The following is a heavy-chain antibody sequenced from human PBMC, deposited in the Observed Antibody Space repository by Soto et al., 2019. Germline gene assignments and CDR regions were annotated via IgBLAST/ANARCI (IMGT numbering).Heavy chain of an antibody. J-gene: IGHJ4*02. CDR2: VSANGQGI. V-gene: IGHV3-23*01. D-gene: IGHD3-10*01. CDR3: AKDRHYPRDYFHY. Sequence: VGSLRLSCAASGFTFSSSAISWVRQAPGKGLEWVSAVSANGQGIYYADSVRGRFTIPRDNSKNTVFLHMDSLSAEDTAVYYCAKDRHYPRDYFHYWGQGTLVTVSS. CDR1: GFTFSSSA.